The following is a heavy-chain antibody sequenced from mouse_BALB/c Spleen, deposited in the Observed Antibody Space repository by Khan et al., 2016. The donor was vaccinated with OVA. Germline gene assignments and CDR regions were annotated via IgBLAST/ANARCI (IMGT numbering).Heavy chain of an antibody. CDR2: ISSLAYSI. Sequence: EVELVASGGGSVQPGGSRKLSCAASGFTFRDYGMAWVRQAPGKGPEWVAFISSLAYSIYYADTVTGRFTISREHAKNTLYQEMSSLRSEDTALYYCARSWAMDYWGQGTSVTVSS. V-gene: IGHV5-15*02. CDR1: GFTFRDYG. J-gene: IGHJ4*01. CDR3: ARSWAMDY.